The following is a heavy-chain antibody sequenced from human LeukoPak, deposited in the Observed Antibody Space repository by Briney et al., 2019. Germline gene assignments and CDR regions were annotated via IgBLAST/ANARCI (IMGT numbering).Heavy chain of an antibody. Sequence: SETLSLTCTVSSGSISSDEYYWSWSRQPPGKGLEWIGYIHYSGHSYYNPSLKSRVTMSVDRSKNQFSLKLNSVTAADTAVYYCARAPLTTVTTDYFDYWGQGTLVTVSS. CDR3: ARAPLTTVTTDYFDY. CDR1: SGSISSDEYY. CDR2: IHYSGHS. J-gene: IGHJ4*02. D-gene: IGHD4-17*01. V-gene: IGHV4-30-4*01.